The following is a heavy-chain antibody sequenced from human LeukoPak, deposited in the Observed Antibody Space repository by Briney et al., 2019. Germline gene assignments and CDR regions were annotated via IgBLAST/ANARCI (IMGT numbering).Heavy chain of an antibody. CDR2: ISGSGDST. D-gene: IGHD2-21*02. V-gene: IGHV3-23*01. CDR3: AKDRDYYFDY. Sequence: PGGSLRLSCVASGFTLRSYVMNWVRQTPGKGLEWVSSISGSGDSTFYADSVKGRFSISRDNSKNTLYLQMNSLRAEDTAVYYCAKDRDYYFDYWGQGTLVTVSS. CDR1: GFTLRSYV. J-gene: IGHJ4*02.